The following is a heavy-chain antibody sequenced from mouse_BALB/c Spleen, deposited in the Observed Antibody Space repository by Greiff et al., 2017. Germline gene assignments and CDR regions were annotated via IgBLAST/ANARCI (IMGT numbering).Heavy chain of an antibody. V-gene: IGHV5-12-2*01. Sequence: EVQLVESGGGLVKPGGSLKLSCAASGFTFSSYTMSWVRQTPEKRLEWVAYISNGGGSTYYPDTVKGRFTISRDNAKNTLYLQMSSLKSEDTAMYYCASGLTTATAWFAYWGQGTLVTVSA. CDR1: GFTFSSYT. CDR2: ISNGGGST. CDR3: ASGLTTATAWFAY. J-gene: IGHJ3*01. D-gene: IGHD1-2*01.